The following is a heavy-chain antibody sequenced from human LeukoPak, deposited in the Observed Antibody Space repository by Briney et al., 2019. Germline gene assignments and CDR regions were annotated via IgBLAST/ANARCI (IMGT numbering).Heavy chain of an antibody. J-gene: IGHJ1*01. Sequence: GGSLRLSCAASGFTFDDYAMHWVRQAPGKGLEWVSGISWNSGSIGYADSAKGRFTISRDNAKNSLYLQMNSLRAEDTALYYCAKGAVAASGYFQHWGQGTLVTVSS. CDR1: GFTFDDYA. V-gene: IGHV3-9*01. D-gene: IGHD6-19*01. CDR3: AKGAVAASGYFQH. CDR2: ISWNSGSI.